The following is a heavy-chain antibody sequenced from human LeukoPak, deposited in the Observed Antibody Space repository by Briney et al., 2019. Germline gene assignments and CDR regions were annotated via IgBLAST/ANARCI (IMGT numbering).Heavy chain of an antibody. CDR2: IYYSGST. Sequence: SETLSLTCTVSGGSISSSSYYWVWIRQPPGKGLEWIGSIYYSGSTYYNPSLKSRVTISVDTSKNQFSLKLSSVTAADTAVYYCARRRYDSSGYLTAFDIWGQGTMVTVSS. D-gene: IGHD3-22*01. V-gene: IGHV4-39*01. CDR3: ARRRYDSSGYLTAFDI. CDR1: GGSISSSSYY. J-gene: IGHJ3*02.